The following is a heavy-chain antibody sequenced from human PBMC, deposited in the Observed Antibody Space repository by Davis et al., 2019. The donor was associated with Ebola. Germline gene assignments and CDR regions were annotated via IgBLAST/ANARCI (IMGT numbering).Heavy chain of an antibody. J-gene: IGHJ4*02. V-gene: IGHV4-34*01. CDR1: GGSFSGYY. Sequence: MPSETLSLTCAVYGGSFSGYYWSWILQPPAPGLQWIGEINHSGSTNYNPSLKSRVTISVDTSKNQFSLKLSSVTAADTAVYYCARGRGFDPHLYYFDYWGQGTLVTVSS. CDR3: ARGRGFDPHLYYFDY. D-gene: IGHD3-10*01. CDR2: INHSGST.